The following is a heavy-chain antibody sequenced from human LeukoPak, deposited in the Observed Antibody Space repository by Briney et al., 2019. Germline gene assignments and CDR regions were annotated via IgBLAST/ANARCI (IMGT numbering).Heavy chain of an antibody. CDR1: GLTFSSHR. D-gene: IGHD3-16*01. J-gene: IGHJ4*02. V-gene: IGHV3-21*01. CDR3: AGSGGGMDAY. Sequence: PGGSLRLSCAASGLTFSSHRMNWVRQAPGKGLEWDASISSSGNYKDYGDTVKGRFTIYRDNANNSLYLQMNRQRAEDTGVYYCAGSGGGMDAYWGQGTLVTVSS. CDR2: ISSSGNYK.